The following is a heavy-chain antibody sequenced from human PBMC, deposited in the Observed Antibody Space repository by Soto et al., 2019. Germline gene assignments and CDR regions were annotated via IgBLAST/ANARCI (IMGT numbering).Heavy chain of an antibody. D-gene: IGHD6-13*01. V-gene: IGHV4-4*02. CDR3: ARGYSSRWYYFDY. J-gene: IGHJ4*01. Sequence: PSETLSLTCAVSGVSINNNNWWNWVRQPPGKGLEWIGEIYPDGSTHYTPSLRSRVTMSVDKSKNQFFLRLSSVTAADTAIYYCARGYSSRWYYFDYWGHGILVTVSS. CDR2: IYPDGST. CDR1: GVSINNNNW.